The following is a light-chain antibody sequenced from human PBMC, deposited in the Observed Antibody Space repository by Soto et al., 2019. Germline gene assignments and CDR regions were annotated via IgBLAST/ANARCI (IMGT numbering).Light chain of an antibody. V-gene: IGKV3-20*01. CDR3: QQYGRSPPFT. CDR1: QSVSSTY. J-gene: IGKJ2*01. CDR2: GAS. Sequence: EIVLTQSPGTLSLSPGERAPLSCRASQSVSSTYIAWYQQNPGQAPRLLIYGASSRATGIPDRFSGSGSGTDFTLTISRLEPEDFAVYFCQQYGRSPPFTFGQGTKVDIK.